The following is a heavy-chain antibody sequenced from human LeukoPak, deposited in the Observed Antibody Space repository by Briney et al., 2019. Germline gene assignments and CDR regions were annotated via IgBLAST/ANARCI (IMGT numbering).Heavy chain of an antibody. D-gene: IGHD6-19*01. CDR3: AKAVWDSSGYDY. J-gene: IGHJ4*02. Sequence: GGSLRLSCEASGFTFSKYAMTWVRQAPGKGLEWVSAITVSGTITYYADSVKGRFTISRDDSKNTLSLQMDSLRAEDTAVYYCAKAVWDSSGYDYWGQGTLVTVSS. CDR1: GFTFSKYA. V-gene: IGHV3-23*01. CDR2: ITVSGTIT.